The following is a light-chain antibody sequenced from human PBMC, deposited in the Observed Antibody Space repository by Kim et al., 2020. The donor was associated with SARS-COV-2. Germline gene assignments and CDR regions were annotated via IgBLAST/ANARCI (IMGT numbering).Light chain of an antibody. CDR1: QSIGSW. J-gene: IGKJ1*01. V-gene: IGKV1-5*03. CDR3: QQYNSYSPPWT. Sequence: VGDSVPITCRASQSIGSWLAWYQQKPGKAPKPLIYKASSLERGVPSRFSGSGSGTEFTLTISSLQPDDFATYYCQQYNSYSPPWTFGQGTKVDIK. CDR2: KAS.